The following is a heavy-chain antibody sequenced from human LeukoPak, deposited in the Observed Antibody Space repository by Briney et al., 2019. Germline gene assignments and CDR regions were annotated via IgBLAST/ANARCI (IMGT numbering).Heavy chain of an antibody. CDR1: GFTVSGNY. Sequence: GGSLRLSCAASGFTVSGNYMSWVRRAPGKGLEWVSVIYSGGSTYYADSVKGRFTISRDNSKNTLYLQMNSLRAEDTAVYYCAREGVRDSSIYYYGMDVWVHGTTVTVSS. V-gene: IGHV3-53*01. D-gene: IGHD3-22*01. CDR3: AREGVRDSSIYYYGMDV. CDR2: IYSGGST. J-gene: IGHJ6*02.